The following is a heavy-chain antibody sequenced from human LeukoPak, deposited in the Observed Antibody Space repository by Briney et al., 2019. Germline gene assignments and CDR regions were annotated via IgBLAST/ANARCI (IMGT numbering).Heavy chain of an antibody. Sequence: GSSVKVSCKASGYTFTSYYMHWVRQAPGQGLEWMGIINPSGGSTSYAQRFQGRVTMTRDTSTSTAYMELSSLRSEDTAVYYCASPYYDYVWGSYRFGAFDIWGQGTMVTVSP. CDR1: GYTFTSYY. CDR2: INPSGGST. J-gene: IGHJ3*02. CDR3: ASPYYDYVWGSYRFGAFDI. V-gene: IGHV1-46*01. D-gene: IGHD3-16*02.